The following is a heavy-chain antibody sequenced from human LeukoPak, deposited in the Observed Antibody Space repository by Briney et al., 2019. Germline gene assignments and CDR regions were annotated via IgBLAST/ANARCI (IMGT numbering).Heavy chain of an antibody. Sequence: GGSLRLSCAAYGLTFSTYCMSWVRQAPGKGLEWVANIKEDGSEKYYVGSVKGRFTISRDNAEKSLYLQMNSLRAEDTAVYYCARDTGLRNTVFGHRGVYFDYWGQGTLVTVSS. CDR1: GLTFSTYC. V-gene: IGHV3-7*04. J-gene: IGHJ4*02. CDR2: IKEDGSEK. CDR3: ARDTGLRNTVFGHRGVYFDY. D-gene: IGHD3-3*01.